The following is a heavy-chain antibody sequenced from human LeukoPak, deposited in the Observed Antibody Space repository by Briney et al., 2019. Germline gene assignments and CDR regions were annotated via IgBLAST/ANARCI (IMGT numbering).Heavy chain of an antibody. CDR3: ARDTSITIFGVAYNWFDP. V-gene: IGHV3-48*01. J-gene: IGHJ5*02. CDR1: GFTFSTYS. CDR2: ISTTTGTT. D-gene: IGHD3-3*01. Sequence: GGSLRLSCAGSGFTFSTYSMNWVRQAPGKGLEWVSYISTTTGTTYYADSVKGRFTISRDNAKNSLYLQMNSLRAEDTAVYYCARDTSITIFGVAYNWFDPWGQGTLVTVSS.